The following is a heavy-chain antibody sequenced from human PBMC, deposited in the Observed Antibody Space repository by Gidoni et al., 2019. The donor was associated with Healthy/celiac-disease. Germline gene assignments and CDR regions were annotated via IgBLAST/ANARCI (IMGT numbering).Heavy chain of an antibody. V-gene: IGHV3-33*01. CDR2: RWYDGSNK. CDR3: ARAGIAVEFDY. CDR1: GFTFSSYG. Sequence: QVQLVASGGGVVQPGRSLSLSCAASGFTFSSYGMHWVRQAPGKGLEWVAVRWYDGSNKYYADSVKGRFTISRDNSKNTLDLQMNSLRAEDTAVYYCARAGIAVEFDYWGQGTLVTVSS. J-gene: IGHJ4*02. D-gene: IGHD6-19*01.